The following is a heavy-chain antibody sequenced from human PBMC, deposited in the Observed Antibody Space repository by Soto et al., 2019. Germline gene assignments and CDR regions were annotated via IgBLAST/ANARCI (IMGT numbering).Heavy chain of an antibody. V-gene: IGHV1-18*01. J-gene: IGHJ4*02. CDR1: GYRFTTYG. CDR2: FNPDNQNT. Sequence: ASVKVSCKVSGYRFTTYGINCVLQAPGQGLEWVGWFNPDNQNTNYAQKFQDRVSLTTDSSTNTAYMELRDLRSDDTAVYYCARVRFGDPFDFWGQGSLVTVSS. CDR3: ARVRFGDPFDF. D-gene: IGHD3-16*01.